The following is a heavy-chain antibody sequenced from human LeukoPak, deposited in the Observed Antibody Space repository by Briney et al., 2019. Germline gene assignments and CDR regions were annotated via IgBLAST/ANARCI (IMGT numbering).Heavy chain of an antibody. D-gene: IGHD1-7*01. J-gene: IGHJ4*02. V-gene: IGHV1-2*02. CDR1: GYTFTGYY. CDR3: ARVRLELRVPYFDY. Sequence: ASVKVSCKASGYTFTGYYMHWVRQAHGQGLEWMGWINPNSGGTNYAQKFQGRVTMTRDTSISTAYMELSRLRSDDTAVYYCARVRLELRVPYFDYWGQETLVTVYS. CDR2: INPNSGGT.